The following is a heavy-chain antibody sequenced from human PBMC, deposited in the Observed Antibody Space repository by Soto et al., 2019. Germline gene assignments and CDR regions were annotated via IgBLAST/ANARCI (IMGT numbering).Heavy chain of an antibody. CDR3: ARPEIRTSAAGIKALHYYYGMDV. J-gene: IGHJ6*02. CDR2: IVVGSGNT. Sequence: SVKVSCKASGYTFTRYPLHWVRQAPGQRLEWMGWIVVGSGNTNYAQKFQERVTITRDMSTSTAYMELSSLKASDTAMYYCARPEIRTSAAGIKALHYYYGMDVWGQGTTVTVSS. CDR1: GYTFTRYP. V-gene: IGHV1-58*01. D-gene: IGHD6-13*01.